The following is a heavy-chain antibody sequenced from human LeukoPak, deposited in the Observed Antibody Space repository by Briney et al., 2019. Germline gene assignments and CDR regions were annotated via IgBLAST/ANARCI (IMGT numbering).Heavy chain of an antibody. CDR3: ARSASPHIKGHSSSWYYFGSSWFGP. CDR1: GYTFTSYD. D-gene: IGHD6-13*01. J-gene: IGHJ5*02. V-gene: IGHV1-8*01. Sequence: RASVKVSCKASGYTFTSYDINWVRQATGQGLEWMGWMNPNSGNTGYAQKFQGRVTMTRNTSISTAYMELSSLRSEDTAVYYCARSASPHIKGHSSSWYYFGSSWFGPWGQGTLVTVSS. CDR2: MNPNSGNT.